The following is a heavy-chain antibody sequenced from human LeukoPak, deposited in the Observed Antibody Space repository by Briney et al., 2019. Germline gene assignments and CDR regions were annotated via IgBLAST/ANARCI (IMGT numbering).Heavy chain of an antibody. Sequence: ASVKVSCKASGYTFTSYGTSWVRQAPGQGLEWMGWISAYNGNTNYAQKLQGRVTMTTDTSTSTAYMELRSLRSDDTAVYYCATGVDTAMVGYYGMDVWGQGTTVTVSS. CDR3: ATGVDTAMVGYYGMDV. CDR2: ISAYNGNT. V-gene: IGHV1-18*01. J-gene: IGHJ6*02. CDR1: GYTFTSYG. D-gene: IGHD5-18*01.